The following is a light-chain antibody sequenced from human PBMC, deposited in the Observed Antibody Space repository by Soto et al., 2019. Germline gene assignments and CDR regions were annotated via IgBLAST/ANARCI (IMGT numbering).Light chain of an antibody. Sequence: ELMITQSTATLSVSPGERASLSGRASQSVSSNLAWYQQKPGQAPRLLIYGASTRATGIPARFSGSGSGTEFTLTISSLQSEDFAVYYCQQYNNWPWTFGQGTKVDIK. CDR3: QQYNNWPWT. CDR1: QSVSSN. V-gene: IGKV3-15*01. J-gene: IGKJ1*01. CDR2: GAS.